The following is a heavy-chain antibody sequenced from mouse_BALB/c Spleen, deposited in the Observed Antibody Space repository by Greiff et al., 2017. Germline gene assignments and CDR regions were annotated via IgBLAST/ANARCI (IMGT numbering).Heavy chain of an antibody. CDR3: ARHAAGSSTDYYAMDY. J-gene: IGHJ4*01. V-gene: IGHV5-12-1*01. D-gene: IGHD1-1*01. Sequence: EVKLVESGGGLVKPGGSLKLSCAASGFAFSSYDMSWVRQTPEKRLEWVAYISSGGGSTYYPDTVKGRFTISRDNAKNTLYLQMSSLKSEDTAMYYCARHAAGSSTDYYAMDYWGQGTSVTVSS. CDR2: ISSGGGST. CDR1: GFAFSSYD.